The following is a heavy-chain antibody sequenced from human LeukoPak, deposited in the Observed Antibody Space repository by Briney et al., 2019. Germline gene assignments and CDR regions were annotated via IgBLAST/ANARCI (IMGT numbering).Heavy chain of an antibody. V-gene: IGHV4-34*01. CDR2: INHSGST. CDR3: ASRGDRGY. Sequence: KPSETLSLTCAVYGGSFSGYYWSWIRQPPGKGLEWIGEINHSGSTNYNPSLKSRVTISVDTSKNQFSLKLSSVTAADTAVYYCASRGDRGYWGQGTLVTVSS. D-gene: IGHD2-21*01. J-gene: IGHJ4*02. CDR1: GGSFSGYY.